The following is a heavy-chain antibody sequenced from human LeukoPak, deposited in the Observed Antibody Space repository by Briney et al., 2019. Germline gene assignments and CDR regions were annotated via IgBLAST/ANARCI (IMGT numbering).Heavy chain of an antibody. D-gene: IGHD7-27*01. J-gene: IGHJ5*02. CDR1: GFTFSSYA. CDR2: ISYDGSNK. Sequence: PGGSLRLSCAASGFTFSSYAMHWVRQAPGKGLEWVAVISYDGSNKYYADSVKGRFTISRDNSKNTLYLQMNSLRGENTAAYYCAKDGLNDWGNWFDPWGQGTQVTVSS. V-gene: IGHV3-30-3*01. CDR3: AKDGLNDWGNWFDP.